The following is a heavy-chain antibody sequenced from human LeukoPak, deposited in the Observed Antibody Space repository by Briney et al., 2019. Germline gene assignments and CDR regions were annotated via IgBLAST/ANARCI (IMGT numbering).Heavy chain of an antibody. J-gene: IGHJ4*02. D-gene: IGHD1-7*01. V-gene: IGHV3-48*03. CDR3: AAQNWNYAY. CDR2: ISSSGSTL. CDR1: GFTFSSYE. Sequence: PGGSLRLSCAAYGFTFSSYEMNWVRQAPGKGLEWVSYISSSGSTLYYADSVKGRFTISRDNAKKSLYLQMNSLRAEDTAVYYCAAQNWNYAYWGQGTLVTVSS.